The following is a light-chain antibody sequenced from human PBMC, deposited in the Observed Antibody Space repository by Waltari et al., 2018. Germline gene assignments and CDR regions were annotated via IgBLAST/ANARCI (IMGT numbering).Light chain of an antibody. Sequence: DIVMTQSPLSLPVTPGAQASISCRSSRSLRHSNVYNYLDGYLQKPGKSPQLLIYLGSNRASGVPDRFSGSGSGTDFTLKISRVEAEDVGVYYCMQALQAPLTFGGGTKVEIK. CDR1: RSLRHSNVYNY. J-gene: IGKJ4*01. CDR2: LGS. V-gene: IGKV2-28*01. CDR3: MQALQAPLT.